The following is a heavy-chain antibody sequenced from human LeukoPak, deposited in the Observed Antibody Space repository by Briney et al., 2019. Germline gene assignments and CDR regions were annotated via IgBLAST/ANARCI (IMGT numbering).Heavy chain of an antibody. J-gene: IGHJ6*02. V-gene: IGHV4-34*01. CDR2: INHSGST. D-gene: IGHD5-18*01. Sequence: PSETLSLTCAVYGGSFSGYYWSWIRQPPGKGLEWIVEINHSGSTNYNPSLKSRVTISVDTSKNQFSLKLSSVTAADTAVYYCARRTRGYSYGPYYYGMDVWGQGTTVTVSS. CDR3: ARRTRGYSYGPYYYGMDV. CDR1: GGSFSGYY.